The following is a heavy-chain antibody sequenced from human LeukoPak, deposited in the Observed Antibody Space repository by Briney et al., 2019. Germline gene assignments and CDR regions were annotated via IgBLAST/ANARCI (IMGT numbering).Heavy chain of an antibody. CDR2: IKQDGSEK. CDR1: GFIFSNYW. D-gene: IGHD2-21*02. Sequence: GGSLRLSCGASGFIFSNYWMTWVRQAPGKGLEWVANIKQDGSEKYYVDSVKGRFTISRDNAKNTLYLQMNSLRAEDTAVYYCARWGSGGDSIDYWGQGTLVTVSS. CDR3: ARWGSGGDSIDY. V-gene: IGHV3-7*02. J-gene: IGHJ4*02.